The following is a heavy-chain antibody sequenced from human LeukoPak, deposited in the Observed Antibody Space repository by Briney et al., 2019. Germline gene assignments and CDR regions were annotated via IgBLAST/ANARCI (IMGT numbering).Heavy chain of an antibody. CDR1: GGSFSGCY. CDR3: ARGLRVLWFGELFAVPFDP. D-gene: IGHD3-10*01. J-gene: IGHJ5*02. V-gene: IGHV4-34*01. CDR2: INHSGST. Sequence: PSETLSLTCAVYGGSFSGCYWSWIRQPPGKGLEWIGEINHSGSTNYNPSLKSRVTISVDTSKNQFSLKLSSVTAADTAVYYCARGLRVLWFGELFAVPFDPWGQGTLVTVSS.